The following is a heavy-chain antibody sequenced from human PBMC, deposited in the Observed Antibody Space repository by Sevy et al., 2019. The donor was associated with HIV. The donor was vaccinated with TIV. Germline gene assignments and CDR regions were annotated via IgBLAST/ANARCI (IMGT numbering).Heavy chain of an antibody. J-gene: IGHJ6*03. Sequence: GGSLRLSCAASGFTFSSYWMSWVRQAPGKGLEWVANIKQDGSERYYEDSVKGRFTISRDNTKNSLYLQMNSLRVEDTAVYYCARDSQNIVVVPAPTINYYFSYYMDVWGKGTTVTVSS. D-gene: IGHD2-2*01. CDR1: GFTFSSYW. V-gene: IGHV3-7*01. CDR3: ARDSQNIVVVPAPTINYYFSYYMDV. CDR2: IKQDGSER.